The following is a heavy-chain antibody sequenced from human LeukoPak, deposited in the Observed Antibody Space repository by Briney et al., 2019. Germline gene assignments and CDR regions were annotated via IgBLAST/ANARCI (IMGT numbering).Heavy chain of an antibody. CDR2: ISTQGRGGAT. V-gene: IGHV3-23*01. J-gene: IGHJ4*02. CDR3: ARAPGSLVSVAGRPYYFDF. Sequence: GGSLRLSCAASLFTSRVYALAWVRQAPGKGREGVFIISTQGRGGATYDADSMTHRFTISRDSPKNTLSLQMNSLRAEDTAVYSCARAPGSLVSVAGRPYYFDFWGQGTLVTVSS. CDR1: LFTSRVYA. D-gene: IGHD6-6*01.